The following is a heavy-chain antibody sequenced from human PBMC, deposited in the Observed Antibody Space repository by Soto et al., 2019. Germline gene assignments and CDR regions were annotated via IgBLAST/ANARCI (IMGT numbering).Heavy chain of an antibody. CDR2: IYYSGST. D-gene: IGHD2-2*01. CDR3: ARDGRYCSSTSCQPLFGRSPDDAFDI. CDR1: GGTISSGCYY. J-gene: IGHJ3*02. Sequence: PSETLSLTCPVSGGTISSGCYYWSWIRQHPGKGLEWIGYIYYSGSTYYNPSLKSRVTISVDTSKNQFSLKLSSVTAADTTVYYCARDGRYCSSTSCQPLFGRSPDDAFDIWGQGTMVTVSS. V-gene: IGHV4-31*03.